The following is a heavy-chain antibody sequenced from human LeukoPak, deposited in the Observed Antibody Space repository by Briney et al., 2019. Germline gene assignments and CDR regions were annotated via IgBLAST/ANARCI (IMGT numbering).Heavy chain of an antibody. D-gene: IGHD3-10*01. CDR3: ARVHGSGYYYYYYMDV. CDR1: GYTFNSYG. J-gene: IGHJ6*03. V-gene: IGHV1-18*01. Sequence: ASVKVSCKAPGYTFNSYGISWVRQAPGQGLEWMGWISAYNGNTNYAQELQGRVTMTTDTSTSTAYMELRSLRSDDTAVYYCARVHGSGYYYYYYMDVWGKGTTVTVSS. CDR2: ISAYNGNT.